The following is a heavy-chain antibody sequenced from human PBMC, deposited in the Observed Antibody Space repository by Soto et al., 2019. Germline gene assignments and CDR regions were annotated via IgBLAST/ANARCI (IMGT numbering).Heavy chain of an antibody. CDR1: GLTFSNYA. V-gene: IGHV3-23*01. D-gene: IGHD1-7*01. J-gene: IGHJ4*02. CDR3: AKYQERELPRVIDF. CDR2: MSGSSSTT. Sequence: EVRLLESGGGLGKPGGSLRLSCATSGLTFSNYAMSWVRQAPGGGLEWVSSMSGSSSTTYYADSVKGRFTISRDRSKNTLYLQMSSLRAEDTALYYCAKYQERELPRVIDFWGQGTLVTVSS.